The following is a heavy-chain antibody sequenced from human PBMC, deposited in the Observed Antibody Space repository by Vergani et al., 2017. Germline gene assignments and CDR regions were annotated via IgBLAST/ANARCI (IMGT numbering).Heavy chain of an antibody. CDR1: GFTFSDFS. D-gene: IGHD2-8*01. J-gene: IGHJ6*02. V-gene: IGHV3-21*06. CDR2: IGSSGPYI. CDR3: ARDCTSGGRPDNYGMDV. Sequence: VQLVESGGGLVKPGGSLRLSCAASGFTFSDFSMSWVRQAPGKGLEWVAFIGSSGPYINYADSVKGRFIISRDNTNNSLFLQLRSLRAEDAAVYYCARDCTSGGRPDNYGMDVWGQGATVTVSS.